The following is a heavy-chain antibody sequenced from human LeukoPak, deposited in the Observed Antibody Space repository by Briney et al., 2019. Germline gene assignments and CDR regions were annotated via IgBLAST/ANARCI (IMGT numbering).Heavy chain of an antibody. J-gene: IGHJ5*01. D-gene: IGHD3-22*01. Sequence: GGSLRLSCQASGFTFYMYAMSWVRQAPGKGLEWVASMCGTAGCTFYPDSVKGRFTISRDNSKNVLYLRMSSLTAEDTAIYYCAKDRPNFHENSGHYYRRDGDSWGQGTLVTVSS. CDR1: GFTFYMYA. V-gene: IGHV3-23*01. CDR3: AKDRPNFHENSGHYYRRDGDS. CDR2: MCGTAGCT.